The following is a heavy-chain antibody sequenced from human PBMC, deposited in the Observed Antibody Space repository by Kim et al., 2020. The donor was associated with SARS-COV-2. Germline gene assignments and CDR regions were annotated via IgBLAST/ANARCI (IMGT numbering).Heavy chain of an antibody. V-gene: IGHV3-48*03. CDR2: SSCSTI. CDR3: ARDQGY. J-gene: IGHJ4*02. Sequence: SSCSTIYYADSVKGRFTISRDNAKNSLYLQMNSLRAEDTAVYYCARDQGYWGQGTLVTVSS.